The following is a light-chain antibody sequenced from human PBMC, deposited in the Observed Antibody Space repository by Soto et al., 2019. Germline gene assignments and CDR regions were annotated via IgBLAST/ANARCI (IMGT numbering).Light chain of an antibody. CDR1: SSDIGNYDF. CDR3: CSYVTTPEI. V-gene: IGLV2-23*01. CDR2: DGN. Sequence: QSALTQPASVSGSPGQSITISCTGTSSDIGNYDFVSWYQQVPGTAPKLVIYDGNKRPSGVPDRFSGSNSGNTASLTISGLQAEDEADYYCCSYVTTPEIFGTVTTGTVL. J-gene: IGLJ1*01.